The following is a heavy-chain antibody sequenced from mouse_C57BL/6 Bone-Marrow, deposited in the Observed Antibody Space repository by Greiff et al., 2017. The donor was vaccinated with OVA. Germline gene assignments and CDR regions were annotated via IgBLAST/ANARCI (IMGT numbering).Heavy chain of an antibody. CDR3: ARPPIYVYWYFDV. V-gene: IGHV1-81*01. J-gene: IGHJ1*03. CDR2: IYPRSGNT. CDR1: GYSFTSYG. D-gene: IGHD1-1*01. Sequence: QVQLKQSGAELARPGASVKLSCKASGYSFTSYGISWVKQRTGQGLEWIGEIYPRSGNTYYNEKFKGKATLTADKSSSTAYMELRSLTSEDSAVYFCARPPIYVYWYFDVWGTGTTVTVSS.